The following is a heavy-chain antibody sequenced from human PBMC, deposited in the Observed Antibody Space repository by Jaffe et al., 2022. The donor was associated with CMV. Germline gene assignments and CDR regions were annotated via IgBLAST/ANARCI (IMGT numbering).Heavy chain of an antibody. CDR1: GGTFSSYA. CDR3: ARESRHIVVVTGVYYYYYGMDV. Sequence: QVQLVQSGAEVKKPGSSVKVSCKASGGTFSSYAISWVRQAPGQGLEWMGGIIPIFGTANYAQKFQGRVTITADESTSTAYMELSSLRSEDTAVYYCARESRHIVVVTGVYYYYYGMDVWGQGTTVTVSS. V-gene: IGHV1-69*01. CDR2: IIPIFGTA. J-gene: IGHJ6*02. D-gene: IGHD2-21*02.